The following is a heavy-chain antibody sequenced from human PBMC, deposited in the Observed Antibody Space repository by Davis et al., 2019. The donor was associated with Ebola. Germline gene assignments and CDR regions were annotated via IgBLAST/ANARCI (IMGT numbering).Heavy chain of an antibody. CDR1: GFSFSTYS. V-gene: IGHV3-48*02. CDR3: AATRYKSGWYPDY. D-gene: IGHD6-19*01. CDR2: ITSSSSII. Sequence: PGGSLRLSCAASGFSFSTYSMNWVRQAPGKGLEWISYITSSSSIIYYADSVKGRLTISRDNAKNSLYLQMNSLRDEDTAVYYCAATRYKSGWYPDYWGQGTLVTASS. J-gene: IGHJ4*02.